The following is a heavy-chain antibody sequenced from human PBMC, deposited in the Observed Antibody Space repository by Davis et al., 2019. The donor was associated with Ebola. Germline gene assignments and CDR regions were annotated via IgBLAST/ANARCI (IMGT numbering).Heavy chain of an antibody. CDR3: ARFITYYYDGTTYSSPYYFDY. V-gene: IGHV3-21*01. D-gene: IGHD3-22*01. J-gene: IGHJ4*02. CDR1: VITFSSYA. Sequence: GESLKISCTDSVITFSSYAMTWVRQAPGKGLEWVSSISSDSDYIYYADSAKGRFTISRDNAKNSLYLQMNSLRAEDTAVYYCARFITYYYDGTTYSSPYYFDYWGQGSLVAVSS. CDR2: ISSDSDYI.